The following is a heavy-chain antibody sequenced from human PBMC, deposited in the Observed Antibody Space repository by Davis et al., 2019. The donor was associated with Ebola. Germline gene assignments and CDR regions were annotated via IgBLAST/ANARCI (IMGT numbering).Heavy chain of an antibody. V-gene: IGHV3-23*01. CDR2: ISDSTGAT. CDR1: GFTFRNYG. CDR3: VKRLDSYFEC. J-gene: IGHJ4*02. Sequence: GESLKISCAASGFTFRNYGMHWVRQSPGKGLEWVSSISDSTGATYYTDSVKGRFTVSRDNSKNTVDLHMNSLRADDAAVYYCVKRLDSYFECWGQGTLVTVSS. D-gene: IGHD3-16*01.